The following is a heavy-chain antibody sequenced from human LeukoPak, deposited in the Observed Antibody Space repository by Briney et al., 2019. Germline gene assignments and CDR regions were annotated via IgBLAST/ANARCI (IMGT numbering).Heavy chain of an antibody. J-gene: IGHJ3*02. CDR2: IYYSGST. CDR3: ATIAAAGTGTGAFDI. Sequence: SETLSLTCTVSGGSISSYYWSWIRQPPGKGLEWIGYIYYSGSTNYNPSLKSRVTISVDTSKNQFSLKLSSVTAADTAVYYCATIAAAGTGTGAFDIWGQGTMVTVSS. D-gene: IGHD6-13*01. V-gene: IGHV4-59*01. CDR1: GGSISSYY.